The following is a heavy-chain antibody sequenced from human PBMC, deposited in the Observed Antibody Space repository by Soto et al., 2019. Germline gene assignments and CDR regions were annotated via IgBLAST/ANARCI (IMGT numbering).Heavy chain of an antibody. J-gene: IGHJ6*02. D-gene: IGHD3-3*01. CDR3: ARSDYDFWSGYRSYGMDV. CDR2: IGTAGDT. CDR1: GFTFSSYD. Sequence: GGSLRLSCAASGFTFSSYDMHWVRQATGKGLEWVSAIGTAGDTYYPGSVKGRFTISRENAKNSLYLQMNSLRAGDTAVYYCARSDYDFWSGYRSYGMDVWGQGTTVTVS. V-gene: IGHV3-13*01.